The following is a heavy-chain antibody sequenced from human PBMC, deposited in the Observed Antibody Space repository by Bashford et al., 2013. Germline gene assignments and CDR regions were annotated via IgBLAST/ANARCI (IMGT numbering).Heavy chain of an antibody. CDR2: FYPGDSDT. CDR3: ASKLFHDTSGYYY. Sequence: WVRQMPGKGLEWMGSFYPGDSDTRYSPSFQGQVTFSADKSISTAYLQWSGLKASDTAMYYCASKLFHDTSGYYYWGQGTLVTVSS. V-gene: IGHV5-51*01. J-gene: IGHJ4*02. D-gene: IGHD3-22*01.